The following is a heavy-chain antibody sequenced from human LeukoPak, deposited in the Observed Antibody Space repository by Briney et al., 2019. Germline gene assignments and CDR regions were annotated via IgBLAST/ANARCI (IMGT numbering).Heavy chain of an antibody. Sequence: GGPLRLPCGASGFALSDFDMTWIRRAPGKALEGGSYITYNGGAIYSAASLKGRFPVSRHNAKTVLYLQMNSLRAEDPAVYYCARGHLASGAWGQGTPVTVSP. CDR3: ARGHLASGA. CDR2: ITYNGGAI. CDR1: GFALSDFD. J-gene: IGHJ4*02. D-gene: IGHD6-25*01. V-gene: IGHV3-11*01.